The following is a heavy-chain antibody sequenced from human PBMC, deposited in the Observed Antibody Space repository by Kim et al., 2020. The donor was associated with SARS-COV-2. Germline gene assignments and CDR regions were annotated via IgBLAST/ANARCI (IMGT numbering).Heavy chain of an antibody. V-gene: IGHV3-15*01. CDR3: TTVGANFSPLY. Sequence: TDYTATVKGRFTTSRDASKNTLYLQMNSLKTEDTAVYYCTTVGANFSPLYWGRGTLVTVSS. J-gene: IGHJ4*02. CDR2: T. D-gene: IGHD1-7*01.